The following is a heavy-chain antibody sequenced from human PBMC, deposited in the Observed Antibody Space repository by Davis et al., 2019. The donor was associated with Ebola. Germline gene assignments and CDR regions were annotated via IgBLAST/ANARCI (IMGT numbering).Heavy chain of an antibody. CDR3: ARQILGPRILYWWPLYGMDV. Sequence: ASVKVSCKASGYTFTSYGISWVRQAPGQGLEWMGWISAYNGNTNYAQKLQGRVTMTTDTSTSTAYMELRSLRSDDTAVYYCARQILGPRILYWWPLYGMDVWGQGTTVTVSS. J-gene: IGHJ6*02. CDR1: GYTFTSYG. V-gene: IGHV1-18*01. D-gene: IGHD2-8*02. CDR2: ISAYNGNT.